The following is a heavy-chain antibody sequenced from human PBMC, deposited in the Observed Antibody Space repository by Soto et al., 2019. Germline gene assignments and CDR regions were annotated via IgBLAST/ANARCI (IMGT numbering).Heavy chain of an antibody. CDR2: INHSGST. CDR1: GGSISSGGYY. CDR3: ARGEVVSPPAIWFDP. V-gene: IGHV4-31*03. D-gene: IGHD2-15*01. Sequence: SETLSLTCTVSGGSISSGGYYWSWIRQHPGKGLEWIGEINHSGSTNYNPSLKSRVTISVDTSKNQFSLKLSSVTAADTAVYYCARGEVVSPPAIWFDPWGQGTLVTVSS. J-gene: IGHJ5*02.